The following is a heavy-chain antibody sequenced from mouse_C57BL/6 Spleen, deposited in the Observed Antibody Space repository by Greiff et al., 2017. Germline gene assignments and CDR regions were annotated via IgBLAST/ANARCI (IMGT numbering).Heavy chain of an antibody. V-gene: IGHV1-64*01. CDR1: GYTFTSYW. Sequence: QVQLQQPGAELVKPGASVKLSCKASGYTFTSYWMHWVKQRPGQGLEWIGMIHPNSGSTNYNEKFKSKATLTVDKSSSTAYMQLSSLTSADSAVYYCARSHDGYYDYYAMDYWGQGTSVTVSS. CDR3: ARSHDGYYDYYAMDY. CDR2: IHPNSGST. D-gene: IGHD2-3*01. J-gene: IGHJ4*01.